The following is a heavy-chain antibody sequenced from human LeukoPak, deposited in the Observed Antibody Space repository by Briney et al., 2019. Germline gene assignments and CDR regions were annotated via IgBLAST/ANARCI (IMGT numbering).Heavy chain of an antibody. D-gene: IGHD6-25*01. V-gene: IGHV4-39*01. CDR3: ARRRDAAPFDY. J-gene: IGHJ4*02. CDR1: GGSISSISYY. Sequence: ASETLSLTCTVSGGSISSISYYWGWIRQPPGKGLEWIGNIYYSGSTYYNPSLKSRVTISGDTSKNQFSLKLSSVTAADTAVYYCARRRDAAPFDYWGQGTLVTVSS. CDR2: IYYSGST.